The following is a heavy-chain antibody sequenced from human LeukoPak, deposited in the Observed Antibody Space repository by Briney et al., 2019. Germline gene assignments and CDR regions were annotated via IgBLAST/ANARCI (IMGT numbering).Heavy chain of an antibody. CDR2: INHSGST. D-gene: IGHD2-2*01. CDR3: ARIIQDIVVVPPYGMDV. J-gene: IGHJ6*02. V-gene: IGHV4-39*07. Sequence: SETLSLTCTVSGGSISSSSYYWGWIRQPPGKGLEWIGEINHSGSTNYNPSLKSRVTISVDTSKNQFSLKLSSVTAADTAVYYCARIIQDIVVVPPYGMDVWGQGTTVTVSS. CDR1: GGSISSSSYY.